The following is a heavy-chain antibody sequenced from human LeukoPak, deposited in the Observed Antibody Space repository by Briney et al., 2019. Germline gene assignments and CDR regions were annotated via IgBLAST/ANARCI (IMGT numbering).Heavy chain of an antibody. D-gene: IGHD2-2*01. CDR3: AKDNADVYCSSTSCHESGMDV. V-gene: IGHV3-30*18. Sequence: PGGSLRLSCAASGFTFSSYGMHWVRQAPGKGLEWVAVISYDGSNKYYADSVKGRFTISRDNSKNTLYLQMNSLRAEDTAVYYCAKDNADVYCSSTSCHESGMDVWGQGTTVTVSS. J-gene: IGHJ6*02. CDR2: ISYDGSNK. CDR1: GFTFSSYG.